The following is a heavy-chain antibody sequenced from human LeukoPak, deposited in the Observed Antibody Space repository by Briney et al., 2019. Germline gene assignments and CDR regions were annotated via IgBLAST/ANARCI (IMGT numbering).Heavy chain of an antibody. CDR2: ISSNGGST. D-gene: IGHD1-26*01. V-gene: IGHV3-64*01. CDR3: ARGRGGEPFDY. J-gene: IGHJ4*02. CDR1: GFTFSSYA. Sequence: GGSLRLSCAASGFTFSSYAMHWVRQAPGKGLEYVSAISSNGGSTYYANSVKGRFTISRDNSKNTLYLQMGSLRAEDMAVYYCARGRGGEPFDYWGQGTLVTVSS.